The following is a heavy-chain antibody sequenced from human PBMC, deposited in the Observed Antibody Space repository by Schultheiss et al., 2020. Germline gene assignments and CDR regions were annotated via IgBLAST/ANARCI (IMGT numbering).Heavy chain of an antibody. CDR3: ARDVTEDFWSGYYVPYYYYGMDV. D-gene: IGHD3-3*01. Sequence: ASVKVSCKASGGTFSSYAISWVRQAPGQGLEWMGWINPKNGATNFAQKFQGRVTLTRDTSINTAYLELTGLRSDDTAVYYCARDVTEDFWSGYYVPYYYYGMDVWGQGTTVTVSS. V-gene: IGHV1-2*02. CDR2: INPKNGAT. CDR1: GGTFSSYA. J-gene: IGHJ6*02.